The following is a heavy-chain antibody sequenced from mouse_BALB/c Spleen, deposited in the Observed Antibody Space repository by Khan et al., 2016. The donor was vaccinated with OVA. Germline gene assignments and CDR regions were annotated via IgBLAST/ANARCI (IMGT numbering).Heavy chain of an antibody. Sequence: EVELVESGGGLVQPGGSLKLSCAASGFTFSGYGMSWVRQTPDKRLELVATINSNGGTSYYPDSVKGRFTISRDNAKNTLHLQMSSLKSEDTAMYYCARVYYRYDEGYWYFDDWGAGTTVTVSS. J-gene: IGHJ1*01. CDR3: ARVYYRYDEGYWYFDD. V-gene: IGHV5-6-3*01. CDR2: INSNGGTS. CDR1: GFTFSGYG. D-gene: IGHD2-14*01.